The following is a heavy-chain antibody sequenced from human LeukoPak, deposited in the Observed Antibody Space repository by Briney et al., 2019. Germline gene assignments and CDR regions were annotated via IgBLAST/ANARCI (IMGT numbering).Heavy chain of an antibody. CDR2: IYYSGSI. D-gene: IGHD3-3*01. V-gene: IGHV4-31*03. CDR1: GVSISSGGYY. CDR3: ARERSGYPYYIDY. J-gene: IGHJ4*02. Sequence: SEPLSLTCTVSGVSISSGGYYWRWLRQHPGQGLEWIGYIYYSGSIYYNPSLKSRVTISVDTSKNQFSLKLSSVTAADTAVYYCARERSGYPYYIDYWGQGALVTVSS.